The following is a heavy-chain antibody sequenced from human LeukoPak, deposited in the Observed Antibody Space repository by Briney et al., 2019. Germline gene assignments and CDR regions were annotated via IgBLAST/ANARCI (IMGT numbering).Heavy chain of an antibody. CDR1: GGSISSGGYS. CDR3: ARLWSHSKTEDY. CDR2: IYHSGST. Sequence: SETLSLTCAVSGGSISSGGYSWSWIRQPPGKGLEWIGYIYHSGSTYYNPSLRSRVTISVDTSENQFSLNLRSVTAADTAVYYCARLWSHSKTEDYWGQGTVVTVSS. D-gene: IGHD3-16*01. J-gene: IGHJ4*02. V-gene: IGHV4-30-2*03.